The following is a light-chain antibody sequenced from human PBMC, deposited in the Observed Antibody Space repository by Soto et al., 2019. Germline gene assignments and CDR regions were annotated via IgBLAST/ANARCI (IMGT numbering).Light chain of an antibody. V-gene: IGLV2-14*03. CDR1: SSDVGGYNY. Sequence: QSALTQPASVSGSPGQSIAISCTGTSSDVGGYNYVSWYQQHPGKAPKLMIYDVNNRPSGVSNRFSGSNSGNTASLTISGLQAEDEADYYCCSYTTSSTYVFGTGTKVTVL. CDR3: CSYTTSSTYV. CDR2: DVN. J-gene: IGLJ1*01.